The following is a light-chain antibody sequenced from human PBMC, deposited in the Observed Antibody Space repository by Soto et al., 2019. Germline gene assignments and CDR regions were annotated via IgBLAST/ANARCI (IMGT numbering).Light chain of an antibody. CDR1: SSNIGSNT. J-gene: IGLJ2*01. Sequence: QSVLTQPPSASGTPGQRVAISCSGSSSNIGSNTVNWYQHLPGTAPKLLIYSNNQRPSGVPDRFSGSKSGSKSGTSASLAISGLQSEDEADYYCAAWDDSLNGVLFGGGTQLTVL. CDR2: SNN. CDR3: AAWDDSLNGVL. V-gene: IGLV1-44*01.